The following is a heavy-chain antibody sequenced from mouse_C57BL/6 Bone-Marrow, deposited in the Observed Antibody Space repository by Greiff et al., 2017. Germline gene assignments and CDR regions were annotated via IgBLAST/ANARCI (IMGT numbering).Heavy chain of an antibody. Sequence: EVQRVESGGGLVKPAGSLKLFCAASGFTFSDYGMHWVRQAPEKGLEWVAYISSGSSTIYYADTVKGRFTISRDNAKNTLFLQMTSLRSEDTAMYYCARTTVAPWAYWGQGTLVTVSA. CDR1: GFTFSDYG. J-gene: IGHJ3*01. CDR2: ISSGSSTI. D-gene: IGHD1-1*01. CDR3: ARTTVAPWAY. V-gene: IGHV5-17*01.